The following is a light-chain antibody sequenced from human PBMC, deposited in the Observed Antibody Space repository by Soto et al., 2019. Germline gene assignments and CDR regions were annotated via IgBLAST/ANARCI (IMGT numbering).Light chain of an antibody. CDR3: QKSSNWPRT. J-gene: IGKJ2*01. Sequence: EIVLTQSPATLSLSPGERATLSCRASQSVSSYLAWYQQKPGQAPRLLIYDASNRATGIPARFSVSGYGTDFTLTISSLEPEEFAGYYCQKSSNWPRTFGQGTKLEIK. CDR1: QSVSSY. CDR2: DAS. V-gene: IGKV3-11*01.